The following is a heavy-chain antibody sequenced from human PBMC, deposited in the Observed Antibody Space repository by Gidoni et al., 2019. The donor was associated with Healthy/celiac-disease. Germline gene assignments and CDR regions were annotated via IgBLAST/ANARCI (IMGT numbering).Heavy chain of an antibody. J-gene: IGHJ4*02. CDR3: ARVRRMVAAYFDY. D-gene: IGHD2-15*01. V-gene: IGHV4-34*01. CDR1: GGSFSGYY. CDR2: INHSGST. Sequence: QVQLQQWGAGLLKPSATLSLTCAVYGGSFSGYYWSWIRQPPGKGLEWIGEINHSGSTNYNPSLKSRVTISVDTSKNQFSLKLSSVTAADTAVYYCARVRRMVAAYFDYWGQGTLVTVSS.